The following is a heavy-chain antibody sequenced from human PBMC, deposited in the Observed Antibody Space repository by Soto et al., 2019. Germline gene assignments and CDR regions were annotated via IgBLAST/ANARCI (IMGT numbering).Heavy chain of an antibody. CDR1: GFTFSDYY. Sequence: GGSLRLSCAASGFTFSDYYMSWIRQAPGKGLEWVSYISSSSSYTNYADSVKGRFTISRDNAKNSLYLQMNSLRAEDTAVYYCARDKNTDGRYYDFWSGSPHPYYYYGMDVWGQGTTVTVSS. CDR2: ISSSSSYT. J-gene: IGHJ6*02. V-gene: IGHV3-11*06. D-gene: IGHD3-3*01. CDR3: ARDKNTDGRYYDFWSGSPHPYYYYGMDV.